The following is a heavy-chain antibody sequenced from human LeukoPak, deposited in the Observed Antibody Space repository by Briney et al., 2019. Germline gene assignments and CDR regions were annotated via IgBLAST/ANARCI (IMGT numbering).Heavy chain of an antibody. Sequence: ASVTVSCKASGYTFTNYGISWVRQAPGQGLEWMGWISAYNANTNYAQKLQGRVTMTRDTSTNTAYMELRSLRSDDTALYYCARAHNVKYCSSTSCYTGVDYWGQGTLVTVSS. CDR3: ARAHNVKYCSSTSCYTGVDY. J-gene: IGHJ4*02. CDR2: ISAYNANT. D-gene: IGHD2-2*02. V-gene: IGHV1-18*01. CDR1: GYTFTNYG.